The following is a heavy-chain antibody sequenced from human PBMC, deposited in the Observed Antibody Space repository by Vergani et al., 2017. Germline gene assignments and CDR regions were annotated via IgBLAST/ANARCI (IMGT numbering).Heavy chain of an antibody. CDR2: IFYTGTS. Sequence: QLQLQESGPGLLKPSETLSLTCSVSGTSISGSSDYWGWIRQPPGKGLEWIGSIFYTGTSYYNPSLESRATNSVDTSKNQFSLKLKSVIAADTALYYCAGRWVEYDTSGEHYFDSWGQGTLVTVSS. CDR1: GTSISGSSDY. CDR3: AGRWVEYDTSGEHYFDS. D-gene: IGHD3-22*01. J-gene: IGHJ4*02. V-gene: IGHV4-39*01.